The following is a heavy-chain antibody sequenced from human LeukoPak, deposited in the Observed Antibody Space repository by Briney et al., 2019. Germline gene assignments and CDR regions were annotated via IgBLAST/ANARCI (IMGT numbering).Heavy chain of an antibody. J-gene: IGHJ4*02. V-gene: IGHV3-43D*03. CDR2: ISWDGGST. D-gene: IGHD1-26*01. Sequence: GGSLRLSCAASGFTFDDYAMHWVRQAPGKGLEWVSLISWDGGSTYYADSVKGRFTISRDNSKNSLYLQMNSLRAEDTALYYCAKGSWGAFDYWGQGTLVTVSS. CDR3: AKGSWGAFDY. CDR1: GFTFDDYA.